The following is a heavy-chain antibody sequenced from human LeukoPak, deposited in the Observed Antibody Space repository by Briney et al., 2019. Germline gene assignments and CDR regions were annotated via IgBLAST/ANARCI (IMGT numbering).Heavy chain of an antibody. V-gene: IGHV4-30-4*08. Sequence: SETLSLTCTVSGGSISSYYWSWIRQPPGKGLEWIGYIYYSGSTYYNPSLKSRVTISVDTSKNQFSLKLSSVTAADTAVYCCAREGYGSGSIAFDIWGQGTMVTVSS. D-gene: IGHD3-10*01. CDR2: IYYSGST. J-gene: IGHJ3*02. CDR3: AREGYGSGSIAFDI. CDR1: GGSISSYY.